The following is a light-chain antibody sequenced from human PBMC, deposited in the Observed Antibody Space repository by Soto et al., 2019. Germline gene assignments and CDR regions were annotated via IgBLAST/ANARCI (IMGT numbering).Light chain of an antibody. CDR3: QQYYSFWT. Sequence: DTQMTQSPSTLSASLGDRVTIICRASRSVDKWLAWYQQKSGKAPKLLIYEASHLQSGVPSRFGGSGSGTEFTLTINNLQPEDVATYYCQQYYSFWTFGQGTTVEV. CDR1: RSVDKW. J-gene: IGKJ1*01. V-gene: IGKV1-5*02. CDR2: EAS.